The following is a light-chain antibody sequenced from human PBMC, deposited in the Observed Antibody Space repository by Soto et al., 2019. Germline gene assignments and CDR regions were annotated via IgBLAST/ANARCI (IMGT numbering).Light chain of an antibody. CDR2: EAS. Sequence: DIQMTQSPSSLSASVGDRVTITCRASQGISNYLAWYQQRPGKVPKLLIYEASTLHLGVPPRFSGSGSGTDFTLTISSLQPEDVATYYCQKYDNAPYTFGQGTKVDIK. J-gene: IGKJ2*01. V-gene: IGKV1-27*01. CDR3: QKYDNAPYT. CDR1: QGISNY.